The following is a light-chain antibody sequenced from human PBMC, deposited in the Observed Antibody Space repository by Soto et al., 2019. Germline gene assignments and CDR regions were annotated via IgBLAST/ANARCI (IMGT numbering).Light chain of an antibody. CDR2: DAS. V-gene: IGKV3-11*01. CDR1: QSVSSY. CDR3: QQRARWVT. J-gene: IGKJ5*01. Sequence: EIVLTQSPATLSVSLGHSATLSCRASQSVSSYLAWFQQKPGQAPRLLIYDASNRATGIPARFSGSGSETDFTLTISSLEPEDSAVYFCQQRARWVTFGQGTRLEIK.